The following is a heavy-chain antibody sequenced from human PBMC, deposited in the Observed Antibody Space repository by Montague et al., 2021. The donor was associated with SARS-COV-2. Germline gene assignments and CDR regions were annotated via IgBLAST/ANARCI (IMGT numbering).Heavy chain of an antibody. CDR3: ARSHYDILTGYYTVFDY. CDR2: SDWDDDK. D-gene: IGHD3-9*01. Sequence: PALAKPTKTLTLTCTFSGFSLSTSGMCVSWIRQPPGKAREWLALSDWDDDKYYSTSLKTRLTISKDTSKNQVVLTMTNMDPVDTATYYCARSHYDILTGYYTVFDYWGQGTLVTVSS. V-gene: IGHV2-70*01. CDR1: GFSLSTSGMC. J-gene: IGHJ4*02.